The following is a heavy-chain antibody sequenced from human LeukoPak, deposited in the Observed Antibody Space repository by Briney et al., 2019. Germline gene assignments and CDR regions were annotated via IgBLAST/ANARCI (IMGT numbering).Heavy chain of an antibody. V-gene: IGHV3-7*01. J-gene: IGHJ4*02. Sequence: GGSLRLSCAASGFSLSSYWMTWVRQAPGKGLEWVANIKQDGSEKYYVDSVKGRFTISRDNAKNSLYLQMNSLRAEDTAVYYCARGGYGDFCFDYWGQGTLVTVSS. D-gene: IGHD4-17*01. CDR1: GFSLSSYW. CDR2: IKQDGSEK. CDR3: ARGGYGDFCFDY.